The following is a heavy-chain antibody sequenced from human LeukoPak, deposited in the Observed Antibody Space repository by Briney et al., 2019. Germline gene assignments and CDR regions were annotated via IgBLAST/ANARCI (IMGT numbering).Heavy chain of an antibody. CDR1: GGSISSGDYY. D-gene: IGHD3-16*01. Sequence: PSETLSLTCTVSGGSISSGDYYWSWIRQPPGEGLGWIGYIYYSGSTYYNPSLKSRVTISVDTSKNQFSLKLSSVTAADTAVYYCAREFGDYVRAFDIWGQGTMVTVSS. CDR2: IYYSGST. CDR3: AREFGDYVRAFDI. V-gene: IGHV4-30-4*02. J-gene: IGHJ3*02.